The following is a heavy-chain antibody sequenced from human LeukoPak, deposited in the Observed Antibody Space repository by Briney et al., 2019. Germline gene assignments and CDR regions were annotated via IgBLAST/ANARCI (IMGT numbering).Heavy chain of an antibody. V-gene: IGHV4-34*01. CDR3: AKSNGYGLIDI. D-gene: IGHD3-10*01. CDR1: GGSFSGYY. Sequence: PSETLSLTCPVYGGSFSGYYWSWIHQPPGKGLEWIGEINHSGSTNYNPSLKSRVTISVDTSKNQFSLKLSSVTAADTAVYYCAKSNGYGLIDIWGQGTMVTVSS. CDR2: INHSGST. J-gene: IGHJ3*02.